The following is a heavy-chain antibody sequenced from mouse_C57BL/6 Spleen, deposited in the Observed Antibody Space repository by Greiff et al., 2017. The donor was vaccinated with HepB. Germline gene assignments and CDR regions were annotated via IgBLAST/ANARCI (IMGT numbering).Heavy chain of an antibody. CDR3: ASTGTEFAY. V-gene: IGHV5-6*02. Sequence: DVMLVESGGDLVKPGGSLKLSCAASGFTFSSYGMSWVRQTPDKRLEWVATISSGGSYTYYPDSVKGRFTISRDNAKNTLYLQMSSLKSEDTAMYYCASTGTEFAYWGQGTLVTVSA. CDR1: GFTFSSYG. J-gene: IGHJ3*01. CDR2: ISSGGSYT. D-gene: IGHD4-1*02.